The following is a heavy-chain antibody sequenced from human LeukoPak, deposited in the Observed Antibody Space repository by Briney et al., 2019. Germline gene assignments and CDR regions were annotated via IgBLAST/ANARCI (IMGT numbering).Heavy chain of an antibody. J-gene: IGHJ4*02. V-gene: IGHV1-69*05. D-gene: IGHD6-19*01. Sequence: SVKVPRKASGGPLSSYAISWVRQAPGQGLEWMGRILPIFGTAHYAQKFQGRVTITTDESTSTAYRELSSLRSEDTAVYYCASELYSCSGWDYWGQGTLVTVSS. CDR1: GGPLSSYA. CDR3: ASELYSCSGWDY. CDR2: ILPIFGTA.